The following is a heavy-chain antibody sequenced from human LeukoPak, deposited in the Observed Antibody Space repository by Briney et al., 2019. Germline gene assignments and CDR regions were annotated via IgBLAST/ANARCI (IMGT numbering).Heavy chain of an antibody. D-gene: IGHD1-14*01. CDR2: INPNSGGT. CDR1: GYTFTGYY. CDR3: ARDLDETGTTGNWFDP. V-gene: IGHV1-2*02. Sequence: ASVKVSCKASGYTFTGYYMHWVRQAPGQGLEWMGWINPNSGGTNYAQKFQGRVTMTRGTSISTAYMELSRLRSDDTAVYYCARDLDETGTTGNWFDPWGQGTLVTVSS. J-gene: IGHJ5*02.